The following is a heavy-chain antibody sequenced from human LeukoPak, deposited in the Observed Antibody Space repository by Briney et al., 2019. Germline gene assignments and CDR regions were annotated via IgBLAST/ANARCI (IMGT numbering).Heavy chain of an antibody. V-gene: IGHV3-21*01. D-gene: IGHD6-6*01. CDR1: GFTFSSYS. Sequence: KPGGSLRLSCAASGFTFSSYSMNWVRQAPGKGLEWVSSISSSSYIYYADSVKGRFTISRDNAKNSLYLQMNSLRAEDTAVYYCARAERVQQLVYYYYYMDVWGKGTTVTVSS. J-gene: IGHJ6*03. CDR2: ISSSSYI. CDR3: ARAERVQQLVYYYYYMDV.